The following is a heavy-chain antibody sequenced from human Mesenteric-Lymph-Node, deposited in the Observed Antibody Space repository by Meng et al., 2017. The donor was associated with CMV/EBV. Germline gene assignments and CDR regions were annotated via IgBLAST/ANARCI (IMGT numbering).Heavy chain of an antibody. J-gene: IGHJ4*02. V-gene: IGHV4-34*01. CDR2: INHSGST. Sequence: QVQLHQWGAGLLKPSETLSGTCAVYGGSFSGYYWNWIRQSPEKGLEWIGEINHSGSTTYNPSFTSRIIISVDTSTNQISLNMSSVTAADTAVYYCARGSSYDILTGYFDYWGQGALVTVPS. CDR1: GGSFSGYY. CDR3: ARGSSYDILTGYFDY. D-gene: IGHD3-9*01.